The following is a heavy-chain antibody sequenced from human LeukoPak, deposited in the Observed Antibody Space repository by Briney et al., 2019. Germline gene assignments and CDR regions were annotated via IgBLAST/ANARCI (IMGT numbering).Heavy chain of an antibody. V-gene: IGHV4-39*01. CDR2: IHYSGST. Sequence: SETLSLTCTVSGGSISSSIYYWGWIRQPPGKGLEWIGSIHYSGSTYYNPSLKSRVTISVDTSKNQFSLKLSSVTAADTAVYYCATGVVPAAIDWFDPWGQGTLVTVSS. CDR3: ATGVVPAAIDWFDP. D-gene: IGHD2-2*02. J-gene: IGHJ5*02. CDR1: GGSISSSIYY.